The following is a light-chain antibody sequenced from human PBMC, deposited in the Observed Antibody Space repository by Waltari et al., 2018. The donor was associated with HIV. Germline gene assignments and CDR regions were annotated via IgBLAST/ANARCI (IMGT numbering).Light chain of an antibody. J-gene: IGLJ3*02. CDR2: DNN. V-gene: IGLV1-51*01. CDR1: TPNLGHDY. CDR3: GTWDRSLSAAV. Sequence: QSVLTQPPSVSAAPGQKVPISSSGRTPNLGHDYVSCYQHVPGAAPRRLIYDNNKRPSGIPDRFSGSRSGTSATLGITGLQTGDEAHYYCGTWDRSLSAAVFGGGTKLTVL.